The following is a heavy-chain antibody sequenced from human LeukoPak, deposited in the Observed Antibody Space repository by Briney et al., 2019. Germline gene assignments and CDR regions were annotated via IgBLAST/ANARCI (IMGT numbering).Heavy chain of an antibody. CDR3: AAEVSLGYGCSSTSCRGDYYYGMDV. Sequence: GTSVKVSCKASGFTFTSSAVQWVRQARGQRLEWIGWIVVGSGNTNYAQKFQERVTITRDMSTSTAYMELSSLRSEDTAVYYCAAEVSLGYGCSSTSCRGDYYYGMDVWGQGTTVTVSS. V-gene: IGHV1-58*01. CDR1: GFTFTSSA. CDR2: IVVGSGNT. J-gene: IGHJ6*02. D-gene: IGHD2-2*01.